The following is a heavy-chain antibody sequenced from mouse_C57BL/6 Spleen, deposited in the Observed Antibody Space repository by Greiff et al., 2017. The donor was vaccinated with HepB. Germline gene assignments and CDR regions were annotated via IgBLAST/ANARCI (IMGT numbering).Heavy chain of an antibody. J-gene: IGHJ1*03. Sequence: QVQLKQPGAELVKPGASVKVSCKASGYTFTSYWMHWVKQRPGQGLEWIGRIHPSDSDTNYNQKFKGKATLTVDKSSSTAYMQLSSLTSEDSAVYYCAIGGPIYYYWYFDVWGTGTTVTVSS. CDR1: GYTFTSYW. D-gene: IGHD1-1*01. CDR2: IHPSDSDT. V-gene: IGHV1-74*01. CDR3: AIGGPIYYYWYFDV.